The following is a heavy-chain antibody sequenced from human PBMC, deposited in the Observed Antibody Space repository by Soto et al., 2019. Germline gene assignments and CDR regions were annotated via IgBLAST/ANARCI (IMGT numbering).Heavy chain of an antibody. CDR3: ARSRNYGDHYYYAMDV. Sequence: QVQLVQSGAEVKKPGSSVKVSCKASGVTFSSYTIAWVRQAPGQGLEWMGGIIPIFATSNYAQKFQGRVAITADESTSTAYMALSRLRSEDTAVYYCARSRNYGDHYYYAMDVWGQGTTVTVSS. CDR2: IIPIFATS. D-gene: IGHD4-17*01. V-gene: IGHV1-69*12. J-gene: IGHJ6*02. CDR1: GVTFSSYT.